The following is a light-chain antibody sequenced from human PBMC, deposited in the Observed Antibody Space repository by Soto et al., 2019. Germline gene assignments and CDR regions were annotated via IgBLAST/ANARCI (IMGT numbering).Light chain of an antibody. Sequence: ETVLTQSPLSLTVSPGEPASISCSSSQSLLHRNGHNYLDWYLQRPGQSPHLLIYLGSNRASGVPERFSGSGSGTVFTLKISRVEADDVGIYYCMEVLQSPQTFGQGTKLEIK. CDR1: QSLLHRNGHNY. V-gene: IGKV2-28*01. CDR2: LGS. J-gene: IGKJ2*01. CDR3: MEVLQSPQT.